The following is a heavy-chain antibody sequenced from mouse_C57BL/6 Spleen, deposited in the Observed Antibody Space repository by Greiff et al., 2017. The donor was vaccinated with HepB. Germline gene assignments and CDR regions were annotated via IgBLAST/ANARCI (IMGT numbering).Heavy chain of an antibody. CDR2: INYDGSST. J-gene: IGHJ3*01. D-gene: IGHD2-4*01. Sequence: EVKLMESEGGLVQPGSSMKLSCTASGFTFSDYYMAWVRQVPEKGLEWVANINYDGSSTYYLDSLKSRFIISRDNAKNILYLQMSSLKSEDTATYYCARSIYYDYDGAFAYWGQGTLVTVSA. V-gene: IGHV5-16*01. CDR3: ARSIYYDYDGAFAY. CDR1: GFTFSDYY.